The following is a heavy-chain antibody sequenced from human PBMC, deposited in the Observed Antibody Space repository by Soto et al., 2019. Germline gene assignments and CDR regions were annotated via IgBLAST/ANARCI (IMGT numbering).Heavy chain of an antibody. V-gene: IGHV5-51*01. D-gene: IGHD3-10*01. CDR1: GYSFTSYW. CDR2: IYPGDSDT. Sequence: GESLKISCKGSGYSFTSYWIGWVRQMPGKGLEWMGIIYPGDSDTRYSPSFQGQVTISADKSISTAYLQWSSLKASDTAMYYCARSVSGSSTGYYYYGMDVWGQGTTVTVSS. J-gene: IGHJ6*02. CDR3: ARSVSGSSTGYYYYGMDV.